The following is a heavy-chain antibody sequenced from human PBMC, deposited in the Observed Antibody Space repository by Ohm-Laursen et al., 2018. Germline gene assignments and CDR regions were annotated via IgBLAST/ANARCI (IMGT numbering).Heavy chain of an antibody. V-gene: IGHV3-48*03. D-gene: IGHD1-26*01. Sequence: SLRLSCAASGFSFSAFEMNWIRQAPGKGLEWISYISSSGRTVNHVDSVKGRFTISRDNAKNSLYLQMNSLRAEDTAVYYCAKGSVSGHGRYNWFDPWGQGTLVTVSS. CDR1: GFSFSAFE. J-gene: IGHJ5*02. CDR3: AKGSVSGHGRYNWFDP. CDR2: ISSSGRTV.